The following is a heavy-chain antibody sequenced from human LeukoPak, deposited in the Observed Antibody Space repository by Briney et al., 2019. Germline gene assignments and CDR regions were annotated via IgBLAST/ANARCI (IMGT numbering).Heavy chain of an antibody. V-gene: IGHV3-73*01. J-gene: IGHJ4*02. CDR1: GLTFSGSA. CDR2: IRSKANSYAT. CDR3: TSWRSSGFSY. D-gene: IGHD6-19*01. Sequence: GGSLKLSRAASGLTFSGSAIHWVCQASGKGLEWVGRIRSKANSYATAYTASVQGRFTISRDDSKNTAYLQMNSLKTEDTAVYYCTSWRSSGFSYWGQGTLVTVSS.